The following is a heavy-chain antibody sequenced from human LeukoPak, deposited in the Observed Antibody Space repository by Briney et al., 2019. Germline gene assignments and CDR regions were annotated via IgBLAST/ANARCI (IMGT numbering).Heavy chain of an antibody. D-gene: IGHD6-13*01. J-gene: IGHJ4*02. V-gene: IGHV4-59*12. CDR1: GGSISSYY. CDR3: ARDQGFGSWYGV. Sequence: SETLSLTCTVSGGSISSYYWSWIRQPPGRGLEWIGYIYYSGSTNYNPSLKSRVTLSVDTSKNQFSLKLSSVTAADTAVYYCARDQGFGSWYGVWGQGTLVTVSS. CDR2: IYYSGST.